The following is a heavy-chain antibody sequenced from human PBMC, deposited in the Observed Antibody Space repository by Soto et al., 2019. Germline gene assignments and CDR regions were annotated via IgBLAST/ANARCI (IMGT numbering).Heavy chain of an antibody. V-gene: IGHV5-51*01. Sequence: PGESLKISCNVSTLTFPNYWIAWVLQIPGKGLEYLGIIFPSDSETKYSPSFQGQVTISSDASISAIYLHLSSLRASDTGMYYCARPIYRGYEVIEGRGFESWGQGIMVTVAS. CDR1: TLTFPNYW. J-gene: IGHJ3*02. D-gene: IGHD5-12*01. CDR2: IFPSDSET. CDR3: ARPIYRGYEVIEGRGFES.